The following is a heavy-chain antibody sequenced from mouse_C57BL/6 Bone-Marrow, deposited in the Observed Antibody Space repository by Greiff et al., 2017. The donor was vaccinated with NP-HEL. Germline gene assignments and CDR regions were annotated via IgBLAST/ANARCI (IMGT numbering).Heavy chain of an antibody. V-gene: IGHV3-6*01. Sequence: DVKLQESGPGLVKPSQSLSLTCSVTGYSITSGYYWNWIRQFPGNKLEWMGYISYDGSNNYNPSLKNRISITRDTSKNQFFLKLNSVTTEDTATYYCARAITTVVDYWGQGTTLTVSS. CDR1: GYSITSGYY. CDR2: ISYDGSN. CDR3: ARAITTVVDY. D-gene: IGHD1-1*01. J-gene: IGHJ2*01.